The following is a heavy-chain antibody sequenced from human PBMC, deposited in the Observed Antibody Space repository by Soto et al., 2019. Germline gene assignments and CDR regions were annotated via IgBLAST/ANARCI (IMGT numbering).Heavy chain of an antibody. CDR3: ARYPLAAAGTGGFDP. J-gene: IGHJ5*02. D-gene: IGHD6-13*01. CDR2: INHSGST. Sequence: SETLSLTCAVYGGSFSGYYWSWIRQPPGKGLEWIGEINHSGSTNYNPSLKSRVTISVDTSKNQFSLKLSSVTAADTAVYYCARYPLAAAGTGGFDPWAREPWSPSPQ. CDR1: GGSFSGYY. V-gene: IGHV4-34*01.